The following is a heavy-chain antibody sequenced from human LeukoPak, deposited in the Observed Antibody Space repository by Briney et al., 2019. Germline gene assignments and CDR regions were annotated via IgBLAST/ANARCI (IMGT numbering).Heavy chain of an antibody. D-gene: IGHD3-10*01. V-gene: IGHV3-7*03. J-gene: IGHJ6*03. CDR2: IKQDGSEK. CDR3: AKEEWGFGEFPLFMDV. Sequence: GGSLRLSCAASGFTFSSYWMSWVRQAPGKGLEWVANIKQDGSEKYYVDSVKGRFTISRDNAKNSLYLQMNSLRAEDTAVYYCAKEEWGFGEFPLFMDVWGKETTVTISS. CDR1: GFTFSSYW.